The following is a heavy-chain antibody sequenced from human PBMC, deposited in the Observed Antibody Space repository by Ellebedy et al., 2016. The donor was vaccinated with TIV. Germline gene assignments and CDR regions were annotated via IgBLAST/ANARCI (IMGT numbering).Heavy chain of an antibody. J-gene: IGHJ4*02. CDR3: ASAGGSGWYYNNYYFDY. Sequence: GGSLRLSXAASGFSFSSYSMNWVCQAPGKGLEWVSYISSTSGTIYYADSVKGRFTISRDNAKNSLYLQMNSLRAEDTAIYYCASAGGSGWYYNNYYFDYWGQGTLVTVSS. V-gene: IGHV3-48*04. D-gene: IGHD6-19*01. CDR2: ISSTSGTI. CDR1: GFSFSSYS.